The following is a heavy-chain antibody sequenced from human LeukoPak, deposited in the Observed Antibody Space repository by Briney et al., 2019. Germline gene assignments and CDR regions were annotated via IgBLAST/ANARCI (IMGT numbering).Heavy chain of an antibody. CDR2: ISWNSGSI. CDR3: AKDKRRYSGGWYGDY. J-gene: IGHJ4*02. Sequence: GGSLRLSCTASGFTFDDYAMHWVRQAPGKGLEWVSGISWNSGSIGYADSVKGRFTISRDNAKNSLYLQMNSLRAEDTALYYCAKDKRRYSGGWYGDYWGQGTLVTVSS. D-gene: IGHD6-19*01. CDR1: GFTFDDYA. V-gene: IGHV3-9*01.